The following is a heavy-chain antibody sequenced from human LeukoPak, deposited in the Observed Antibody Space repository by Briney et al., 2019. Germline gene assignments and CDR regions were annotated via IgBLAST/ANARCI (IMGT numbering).Heavy chain of an antibody. Sequence: PGGSLRLSCAASGFTFSSYAMGWVRQAPGKGLEWVSAISGSGGSTYYADSVKGRFTISRDNSKNTLYLQMNSLRAEDTAVYYCAKAPTILTGYYYYGMDVWGQGTMVTVSS. V-gene: IGHV3-23*01. D-gene: IGHD3-9*01. J-gene: IGHJ6*02. CDR2: ISGSGGST. CDR1: GFTFSSYA. CDR3: AKAPTILTGYYYYGMDV.